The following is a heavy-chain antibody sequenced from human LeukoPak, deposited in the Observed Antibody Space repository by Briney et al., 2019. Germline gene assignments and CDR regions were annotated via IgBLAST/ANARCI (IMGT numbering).Heavy chain of an antibody. D-gene: IGHD3-10*01. J-gene: IGHJ4*02. Sequence: QSGGSLRISCAASGFTFSSYGMHWVRQAPGKRLEWVAFIRYDGSNKYYADSVKGRFTISRDNSKNTLYLQMNSLRAEDTAVYYCAKDRPYYGSGSFVDYWGQGTLVTVSS. V-gene: IGHV3-30*02. CDR1: GFTFSSYG. CDR2: IRYDGSNK. CDR3: AKDRPYYGSGSFVDY.